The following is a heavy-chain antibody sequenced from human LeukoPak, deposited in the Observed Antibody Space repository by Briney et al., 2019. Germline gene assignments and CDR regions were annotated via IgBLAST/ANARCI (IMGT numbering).Heavy chain of an antibody. CDR1: GYTFTSYG. CDR3: ARKVYSSGWYDRDY. Sequence: ASVKVSCKASGYTFTSYGISWVRQAPGQGLEWMGWISAYNGNTNYAQKLQGRVTMTTDTSTSTAYMELRSLRSGDTAVYYCARKVYSSGWYDRDYWGQGTLVTVSS. V-gene: IGHV1-18*01. D-gene: IGHD6-19*01. CDR2: ISAYNGNT. J-gene: IGHJ4*02.